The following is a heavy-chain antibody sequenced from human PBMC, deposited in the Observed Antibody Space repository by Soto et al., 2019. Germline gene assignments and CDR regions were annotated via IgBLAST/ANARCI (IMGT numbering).Heavy chain of an antibody. V-gene: IGHV2-26*01. J-gene: IGHJ5*02. CDR2: IFSNDEK. D-gene: IGHD3-3*01. CDR1: GFSLSNARMG. Sequence: QVTLKESGPVLVKPTETLTLTCTVSGFSLSNARMGVSWIRQPPGKALEWLAHIFSNDEKSYSTSLKSRLTNPKEPSKSQVVLNMTHIEPGDTANFFCGRVPRGDFWSGPHFAPRWFDPWGQGTLVPVFS. CDR3: GRVPRGDFWSGPHFAPRWFDP.